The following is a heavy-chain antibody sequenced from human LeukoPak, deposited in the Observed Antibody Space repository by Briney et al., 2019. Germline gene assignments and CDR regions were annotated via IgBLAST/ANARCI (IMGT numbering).Heavy chain of an antibody. J-gene: IGHJ4*02. CDR1: GGSISSYY. CDR3: ARGGVRYRRTSCPLLDY. V-gene: IGHV4-59*12. Sequence: SETLSLTCTVSGGSISSYYWSWIRQPPGKGLEWIGYIYYSGSTNYNPSLKSRVTISVDTSKNQFSLKLSSVTAADTAVYYCARGGVRYRRTSCPLLDYWGQGILVTVSS. D-gene: IGHD2-2*01. CDR2: IYYSGST.